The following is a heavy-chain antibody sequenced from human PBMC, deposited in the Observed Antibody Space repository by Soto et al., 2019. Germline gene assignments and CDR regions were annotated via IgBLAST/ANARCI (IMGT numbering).Heavy chain of an antibody. D-gene: IGHD1-1*01. V-gene: IGHV1-58*02. J-gene: IGHJ5*02. CDR3: VRDKRAVESPYNWFDP. CDR1: GFTFSSSG. CDR2: IVVGSGNT. Sequence: SVKVSCKASGFTFSSSGIHWVRQARGQRLEWIGWIVVGSGNTNYAQKFQERVTISRDNVKNSLILQMNSLRVEDTAFYYCVRDKRAVESPYNWFDPWGQGTLVTVSS.